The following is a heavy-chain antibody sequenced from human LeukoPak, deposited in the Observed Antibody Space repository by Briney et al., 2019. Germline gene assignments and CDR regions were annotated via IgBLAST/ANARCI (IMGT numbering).Heavy chain of an antibody. D-gene: IGHD6-13*01. CDR3: ARDREQLVLKTEFDY. Sequence: PGGSLRLSCAASGFTFSSYWMSWVRQAPGKGLEWVANIKQDGSEKYYVDSVKGRFTISRDNAKNSLYLQMNSLRAEDTAVYYCARDREQLVLKTEFDYWGQGTLVTVSS. CDR1: GFTFSSYW. J-gene: IGHJ4*02. CDR2: IKQDGSEK. V-gene: IGHV3-7*03.